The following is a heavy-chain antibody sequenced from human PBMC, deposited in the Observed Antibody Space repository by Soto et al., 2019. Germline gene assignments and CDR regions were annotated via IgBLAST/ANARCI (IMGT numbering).Heavy chain of an antibody. D-gene: IGHD6-13*01. CDR2: ILNDGSNK. V-gene: IGHV3-30*04. J-gene: IGHJ3*02. Sequence: QVQLVESGGGVVQPGRSLRLSCAASGFTFNNYAMHWVRQAPGKGLEWVADILNDGSNKNYADSVKGRFIISRDNSQNTVNLKKNSLRQDDTSLYYCTRGWYAYDCGDVADIRGQGTMVIVSS. CDR3: TRGWYAYDCGDVADI. CDR1: GFTFNNYA.